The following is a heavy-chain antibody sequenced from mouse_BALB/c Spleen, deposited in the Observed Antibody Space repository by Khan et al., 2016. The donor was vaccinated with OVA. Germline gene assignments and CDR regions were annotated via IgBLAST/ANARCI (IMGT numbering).Heavy chain of an antibody. CDR2: IWSDGST. J-gene: IGHJ3*01. CDR1: GFSLITYG. CDR3: TSNYYSYDFAY. D-gene: IGHD2-12*01. V-gene: IGHV2-4-1*01. Sequence: QVQLKQSGPGLVQPSQSLSITCTVSGFSLITYGVHWVRQSPGKGLEWLGVIWSDGSTDYNAAFISRLSITKDNSKSQVFFKMNSLQTDDTAIYCGTSNYYSYDFAYWGQGTLVTVSA.